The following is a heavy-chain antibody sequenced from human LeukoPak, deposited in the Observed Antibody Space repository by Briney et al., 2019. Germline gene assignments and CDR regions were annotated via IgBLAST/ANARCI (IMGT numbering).Heavy chain of an antibody. CDR3: ASERYDILTGPFDY. J-gene: IGHJ4*02. CDR2: IYSGGST. D-gene: IGHD3-9*01. Sequence: PGRSLRLSCAASGFIVSSNYMSWVRQAPGKGLERVSVIYSGGSTYYADSVKGRFTISRDNSKNTLYLQMNSLRAEDTAVYYCASERYDILTGPFDYWGQGTLVTVSS. V-gene: IGHV3-66*01. CDR1: GFIVSSNY.